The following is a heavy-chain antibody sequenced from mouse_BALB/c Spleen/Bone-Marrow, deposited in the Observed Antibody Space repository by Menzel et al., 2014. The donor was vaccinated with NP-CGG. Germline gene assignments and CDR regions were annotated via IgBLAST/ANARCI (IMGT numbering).Heavy chain of an antibody. V-gene: IGHV5-17*02. D-gene: IGHD2-1*01. Sequence: EVQLVESGGGSVQPGGSRKLSCAASGFTFSSFGMHWVRQAPEKGLEWVAYISSGSSTIYYADTVKGRFTISRDNPKNHLCLQMTKLRSEDTGMYYCARGGNFSWFAYWGQGTLVTVSA. CDR3: ARGGNFSWFAY. J-gene: IGHJ3*01. CDR1: GFTFSSFG. CDR2: ISSGSSTI.